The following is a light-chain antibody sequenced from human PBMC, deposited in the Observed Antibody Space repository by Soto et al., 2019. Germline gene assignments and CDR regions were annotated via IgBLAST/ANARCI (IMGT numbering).Light chain of an antibody. V-gene: IGLV2-23*02. CDR1: SSDVGSYNH. CDR2: EVS. Sequence: QSALTQPASVSGSPGQSMTISCTGTSSDVGSYNHVSWYQQHPGKAPKFMIYEVSQRPSGVSNRSSGSQSGNTASLTISGLQADDEANYYCCSYAGDSTWVFGGGTKLTVL. J-gene: IGLJ3*02. CDR3: CSYAGDSTWV.